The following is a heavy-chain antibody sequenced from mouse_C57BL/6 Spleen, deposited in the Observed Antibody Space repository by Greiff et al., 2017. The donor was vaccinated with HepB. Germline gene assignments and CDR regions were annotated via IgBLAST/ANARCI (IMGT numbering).Heavy chain of an antibody. CDR2: IDPSDSYT. CDR1: GYTFTSYW. D-gene: IGHD4-1*02. CDR3: ARSRNWDRAMDY. V-gene: IGHV1-50*01. J-gene: IGHJ4*01. Sequence: QVQLQQPGAELVKPGASVKLSCKASGYTFTSYWMQWVKQRPGPGLEWIGEIDPSDSYTNYNQKFKGKATLTVDTSSSTAYMQLSSLTSEDSAVYYWARSRNWDRAMDYWGQGTSVTVSS.